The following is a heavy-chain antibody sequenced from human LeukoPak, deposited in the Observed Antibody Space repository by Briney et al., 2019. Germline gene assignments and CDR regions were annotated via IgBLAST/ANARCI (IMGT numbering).Heavy chain of an antibody. Sequence: ASVKVSCKASGYIFTSYFMHWVRQAPGQGLEWMGLINPSGGSTRYAQKFQGRVTMTTDTSTSTAYMALGSLRSDDTAVFYCARVAQHRYYYDTSAYHYYFDYWGQGTLVTVSS. CDR3: ARVAQHRYYYDTSAYHYYFDY. CDR1: GYIFTSYF. D-gene: IGHD3-22*01. J-gene: IGHJ4*02. CDR2: INPSGGST. V-gene: IGHV1-46*01.